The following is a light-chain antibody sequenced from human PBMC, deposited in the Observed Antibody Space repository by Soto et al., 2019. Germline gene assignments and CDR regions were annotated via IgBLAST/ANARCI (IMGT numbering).Light chain of an antibody. Sequence: EVVLTQSPATLSVSPGERATLSCRASQSVGSNLAWYQQKPGQAPRLLIFGASSRATGVPDRFSGSGSGTEFTLTINSLQSEDFAVYFCQQYDNLPLTFGPGTKVDI. CDR3: QQYDNLPLT. V-gene: IGKV3-15*01. CDR1: QSVGSN. J-gene: IGKJ3*01. CDR2: GAS.